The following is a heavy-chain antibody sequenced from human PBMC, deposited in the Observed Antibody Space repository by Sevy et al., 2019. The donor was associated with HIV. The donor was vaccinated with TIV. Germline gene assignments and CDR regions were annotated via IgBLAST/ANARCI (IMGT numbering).Heavy chain of an antibody. CDR1: GFSFSSYG. CDR3: VKEGGGEGGDH. J-gene: IGHJ4*02. Sequence: GGSLRLSCAASGFSFSSYGMHWVRQAPGKGLEWMSYIQYDGSNKDYADSVKGRFTISRDNSKNTLYLQMNSLRVEDTAFFKCVKEGGGEGGDHWGQGTLVTVSS. CDR2: IQYDGSNK. V-gene: IGHV3-30*02. D-gene: IGHD2-21*01.